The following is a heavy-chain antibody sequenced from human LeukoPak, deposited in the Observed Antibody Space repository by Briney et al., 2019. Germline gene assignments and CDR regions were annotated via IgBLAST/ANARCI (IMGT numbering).Heavy chain of an antibody. J-gene: IGHJ6*02. CDR2: IYTSGST. CDR1: GGSISSYY. Sequence: SETLSLTCTVSGGSISSYYWSWIRQPAGKGLEWIGRIYTSGSTNYNPSLKSRVTMSVDTSKNQFSLKLSSVTAADTAVYYCARDHVVPAAIRGMDVWGQGTTVTVSS. CDR3: ARDHVVPAAIRGMDV. D-gene: IGHD2-2*01. V-gene: IGHV4-4*07.